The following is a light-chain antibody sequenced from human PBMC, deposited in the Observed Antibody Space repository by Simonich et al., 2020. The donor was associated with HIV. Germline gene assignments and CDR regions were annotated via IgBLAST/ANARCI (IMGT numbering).Light chain of an antibody. J-gene: IGLJ3*02. CDR3: AAWDDSLNGPV. Sequence: QSVLTQPPSASGTPGQRVTISCSGSSSNIGSNYVYWYQQLPGTAPKLLIYRNKQRPSGVPDRFSGSKSGTSASLAISGLRSEDEADYYCAAWDDSLNGPVFGGGTKLTVL. CDR1: SSNIGSNY. V-gene: IGLV1-47*01. CDR2: RNK.